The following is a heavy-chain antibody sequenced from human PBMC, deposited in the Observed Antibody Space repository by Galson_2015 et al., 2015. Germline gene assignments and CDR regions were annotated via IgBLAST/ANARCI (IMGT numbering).Heavy chain of an antibody. Sequence: SLRLSCAASGFTFSSYAMHWVRQAPGKGLEWVAVISYDGSNKYYADSVKGRFTISRDNSKNTLYLQMNSLRAEDTAVYYCARTLGGGVPAAMNYYYGMDVWGQGTTVTVSS. J-gene: IGHJ6*02. V-gene: IGHV3-30-3*01. CDR1: GFTFSSYA. D-gene: IGHD2-2*01. CDR3: ARTLGGGVPAAMNYYYGMDV. CDR2: ISYDGSNK.